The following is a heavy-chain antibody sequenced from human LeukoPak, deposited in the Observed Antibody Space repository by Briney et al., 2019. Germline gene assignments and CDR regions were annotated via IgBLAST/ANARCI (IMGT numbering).Heavy chain of an antibody. CDR3: ARHFYPVSSRTLDY. D-gene: IGHD3-3*02. CDR1: GYTFTSYY. V-gene: IGHV1-69*02. Sequence: ASVKVSCKASGYTFTSYYMHWVRQAPGQGLEWMGRIIPILGIANYAQKFQGRVTFTADKSTSTAYMELSSLRSEDTAVYYCARHFYPVSSRTLDYWGQGTLVTVSS. J-gene: IGHJ4*02. CDR2: IIPILGIA.